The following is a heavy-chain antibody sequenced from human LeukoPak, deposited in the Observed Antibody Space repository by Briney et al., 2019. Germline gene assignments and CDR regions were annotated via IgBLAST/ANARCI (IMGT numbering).Heavy chain of an antibody. J-gene: IGHJ4*02. CDR1: GFTFSSYA. D-gene: IGHD3-22*01. Sequence: GGSLRLSCAASGFTFSSYAMSWVRQAPGKGLEWVSAISGSGGSTYYADSVKGRFTISRDNSKNTLYLQMNSLRAEDTAVYYCAKDHSGYDSSAYWVYYFDYWGQGTLVTVSS. CDR3: AKDHSGYDSSAYWVYYFDY. CDR2: ISGSGGST. V-gene: IGHV3-23*01.